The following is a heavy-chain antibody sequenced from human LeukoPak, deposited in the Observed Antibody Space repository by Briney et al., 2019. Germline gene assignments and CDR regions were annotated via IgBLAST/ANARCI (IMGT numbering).Heavy chain of an antibody. J-gene: IGHJ4*02. CDR1: EFTFSSFA. V-gene: IGHV3-23*01. D-gene: IGHD6-6*01. CDR3: ARAAQVTGRPNLGGHFDY. CDR2: ISSRGGST. Sequence: QTGGSLRLSCAASEFTFSSFAMSWVRQPPGKGLEWVSTISSRGGSTFYAESVKGRFTISRDNNENTLYLQMNSLRVEDTAVYYCARAAQVTGRPNLGGHFDYWGQGTLVTVSS.